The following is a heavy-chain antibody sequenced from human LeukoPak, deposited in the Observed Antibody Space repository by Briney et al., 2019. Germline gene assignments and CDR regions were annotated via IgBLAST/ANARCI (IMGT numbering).Heavy chain of an antibody. V-gene: IGHV4-59*01. D-gene: IGHD5-18*01. CDR2: IYYSGST. CDR1: GGSISTYY. CDR3: ARGEQGYTYGYSFEY. J-gene: IGHJ4*02. Sequence: SETLSLTCTVSGGSISTYYWSWIRQPPGKGLEWIGYIYYSGSTNYNPSLKSRVTISIDTSKNQFSLKLSSVTAADTAVYYCARGEQGYTYGYSFEYWGQGTLVTVSS.